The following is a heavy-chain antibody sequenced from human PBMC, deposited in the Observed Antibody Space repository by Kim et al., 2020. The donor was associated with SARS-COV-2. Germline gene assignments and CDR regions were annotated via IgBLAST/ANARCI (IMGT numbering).Heavy chain of an antibody. J-gene: IGHJ4*02. D-gene: IGHD3-3*01. V-gene: IGHV1-2*02. CDR3: ARGTIFGVAFFDY. Sequence: EQKFTGRVTMTRDTSISTAYMEVSRLRSDDTAVYYCARGTIFGVAFFDYWGQGTLVTVSS.